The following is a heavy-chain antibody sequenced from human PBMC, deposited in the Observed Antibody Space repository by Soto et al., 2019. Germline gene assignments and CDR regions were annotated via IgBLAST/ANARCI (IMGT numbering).Heavy chain of an antibody. CDR2: IDGSGGKT. J-gene: IGHJ3*02. Sequence: GGSLRLSCAASGFTPTSYAMNWVRQPPGKGLEWVSGIDGSGGKTYYTDPVKGRITISRDNSKSTLHLQMNSLRAEDTALYYCARDLVDGYNFGSAFEIWGQGTMVTVSS. CDR1: GFTPTSYA. V-gene: IGHV3-23*01. CDR3: ARDLVDGYNFGSAFEI. D-gene: IGHD5-12*01.